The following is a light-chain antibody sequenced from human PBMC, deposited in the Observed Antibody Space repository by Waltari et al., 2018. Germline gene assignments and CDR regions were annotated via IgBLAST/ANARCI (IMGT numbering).Light chain of an antibody. J-gene: IGKJ1*01. V-gene: IGKV1-17*01. CDR3: LQHNSYPWT. CDR1: QGISSY. Sequence: DIQMTQSPSSLSASVGDSVTITCRASQGISSYSNWFQQKPGKAPKLLIYSASSLESGVPSRFSGSGSGTEFSLTISSLQPEDFAGYYCLQHNSYPWTFGQGTKVEIK. CDR2: SAS.